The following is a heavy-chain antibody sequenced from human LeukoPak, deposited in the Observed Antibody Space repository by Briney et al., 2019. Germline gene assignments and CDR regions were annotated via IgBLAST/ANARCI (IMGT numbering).Heavy chain of an antibody. CDR1: GYSITSGYY. V-gene: IGHV4-38-2*01. Sequence: SETLSLTCDVSGYSITSGYYWGWFRQPPGKGLEWIGNIFHAGNTYYNPSLWSRVTISVDTSKNQFSLKLSSVTAADTAVYYCYSYGYSWFDYWGQGTLVTVSS. J-gene: IGHJ4*02. CDR2: IFHAGNT. CDR3: YSYGYSWFDY. D-gene: IGHD5-18*01.